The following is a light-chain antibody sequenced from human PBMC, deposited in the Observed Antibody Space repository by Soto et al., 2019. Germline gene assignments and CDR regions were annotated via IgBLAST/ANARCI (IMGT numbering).Light chain of an antibody. V-gene: IGKV1-9*01. Sequence: DIQLTQSPSFLSASVGDRVTISCRASQDITTYLAWNQQKPGKAPYLLIYAASILQSGVPSRFSGSGSGTEFTLTISSLQPEDFATYYCQQLNTYLMYSFGQGTKLEIK. CDR2: AAS. CDR3: QQLNTYLMYS. J-gene: IGKJ2*03. CDR1: QDITTY.